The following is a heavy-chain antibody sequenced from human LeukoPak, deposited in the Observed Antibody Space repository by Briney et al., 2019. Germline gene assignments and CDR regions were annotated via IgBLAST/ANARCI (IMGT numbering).Heavy chain of an antibody. V-gene: IGHV4-30-4*07. D-gene: IGHD3-10*01. CDR1: GGSIRSGGYS. Sequence: SETLSLTCTVSGGSIRSGGYSWSWIRQPPGRGLEWIGYIYYSGSTYYNPSLKSRVTISVDTSKNQFSLKLSSVTAADTAVYYCARESNYYGSGTGWFDPWGQGTLVTVSS. CDR3: ARESNYYGSGTGWFDP. J-gene: IGHJ5*02. CDR2: IYYSGST.